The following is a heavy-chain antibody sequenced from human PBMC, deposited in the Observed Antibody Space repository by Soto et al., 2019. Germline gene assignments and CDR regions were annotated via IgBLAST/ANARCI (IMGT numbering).Heavy chain of an antibody. D-gene: IGHD2-2*01. CDR3: ASPRDIVVMPADDAFDI. CDR2: IIPIFGTA. V-gene: IGHV1-69*13. Sequence: SPVKVDCKASGGTMSIYAISRLRHAPEQGLEWMGGIIPIFGTANYAQKFQSRVTITADESTSTAYMELSSLRSEHTAVYYCASPRDIVVMPADDAFDIWGQRPMVTVSS. CDR1: GGTMSIYA. J-gene: IGHJ3*02.